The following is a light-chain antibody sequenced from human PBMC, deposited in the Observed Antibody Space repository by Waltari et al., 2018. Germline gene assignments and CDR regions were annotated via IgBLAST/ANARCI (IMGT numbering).Light chain of an antibody. J-gene: IGLJ2*01. CDR3: CSFAGSQTVI. CDR1: SSDIGAYNY. Sequence: QSALTQPRSVSGSPGQSVTISCTGTSSDIGAYNYDSWYQQPPGKAPKLVIYAVTKRPSGVPDHFSGSKSGNTASLTISGLQAEDEADYYCCSFAGSQTVIFGGGTRLTVL. V-gene: IGLV2-11*01. CDR2: AVT.